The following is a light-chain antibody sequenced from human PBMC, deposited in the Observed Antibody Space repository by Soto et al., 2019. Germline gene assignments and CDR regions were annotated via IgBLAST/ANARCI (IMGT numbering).Light chain of an antibody. J-gene: IGKJ5*01. V-gene: IGKV3-20*01. Sequence: EIVLTQSPGTLSLSPGERATLSCRASQSVSSTYLAWYQQRPGQAPRLLIYGASGRATGIPDRFSGSGSGTDFTLTISRLEPEDFAVYYCQQYGRSPPVTLGQGTRLEIK. CDR3: QQYGRSPPVT. CDR2: GAS. CDR1: QSVSSTY.